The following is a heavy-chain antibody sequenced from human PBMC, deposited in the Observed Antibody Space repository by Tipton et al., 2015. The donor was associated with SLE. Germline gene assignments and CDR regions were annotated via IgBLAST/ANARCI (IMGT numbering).Heavy chain of an antibody. V-gene: IGHV3-74*01. Sequence: SLRLSCAASGFTFSSYWMHWVRQAPGKGLVWVSRINSDGSSTSYADSVKGRFTISSDNAKNTLYLQMNSLRAEDTAVYYCARDSGYYYMDVWGKGTTVTVSS. CDR2: INSDGSST. CDR3: ARDSGYYYMDV. CDR1: GFTFSSYW. J-gene: IGHJ6*03.